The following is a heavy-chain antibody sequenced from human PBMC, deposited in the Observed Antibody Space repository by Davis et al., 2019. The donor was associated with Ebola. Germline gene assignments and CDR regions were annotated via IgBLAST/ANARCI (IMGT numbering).Heavy chain of an antibody. CDR1: GGTFSSYA. J-gene: IGHJ6*02. Sequence: SVKVSCKASGGTFSSYAISWVRQAPGQGLEWMGRIIPILGIANYAQKFQGRVTITADKSTSTAYMELSSLRAEDTAVYYCARDEDVLLWFGEFPYGMDVWGQGTTVTVSS. D-gene: IGHD3-10*01. V-gene: IGHV1-69*04. CDR3: ARDEDVLLWFGEFPYGMDV. CDR2: IIPILGIA.